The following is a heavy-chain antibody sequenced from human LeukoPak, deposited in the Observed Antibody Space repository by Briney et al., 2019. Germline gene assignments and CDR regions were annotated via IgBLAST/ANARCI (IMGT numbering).Heavy chain of an antibody. Sequence: SETLSLTCAVSGGPICSTNWWSWVRQPPGKGLEWLGEIYRSGTTNYKPSLKSRVTISLDKSRNHFSLKLTSVTAADSAVYYCARRFPYSTGWSSYFDYWGQGALVTVSS. CDR3: ARRFPYSTGWSSYFDY. J-gene: IGHJ4*02. CDR1: GGPICSTNW. V-gene: IGHV4-4*02. D-gene: IGHD6-19*01. CDR2: IYRSGTT.